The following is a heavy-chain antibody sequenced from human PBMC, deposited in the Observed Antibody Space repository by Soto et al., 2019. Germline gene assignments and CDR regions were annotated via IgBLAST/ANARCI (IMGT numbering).Heavy chain of an antibody. CDR3: ATLQLGREEVFDS. J-gene: IGHJ4*02. CDR2: ISETSIAI. D-gene: IGHD1-1*01. V-gene: IGHV3-11*04. Sequence: QVQLVAAGGGLVKPGGSLRLSCAASEFTFSDYYMTWIRQAPGKGLEWVSYISETSIAIYYRDSVNGRFTISRDNAKNTLYLQMNSLRDEDTAVYYCATLQLGREEVFDSWGQGTLVTVSS. CDR1: EFTFSDYY.